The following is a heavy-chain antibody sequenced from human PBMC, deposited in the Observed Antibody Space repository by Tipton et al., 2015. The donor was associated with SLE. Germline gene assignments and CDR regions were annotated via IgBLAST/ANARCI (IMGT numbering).Heavy chain of an antibody. V-gene: IGHV4-4*02. D-gene: IGHD3-22*01. CDR2: IHHSGST. CDR1: GGSIGSSNW. Sequence: TLSLTCAVSGGSIGSSNWWIWVRQPPGKGLEYIGEIHHSGSTNYNSSLKSRVTMSVDKSKSQFSLKLSSVTAADTAVYYCARDSYDSSGYFDQWGQGTLVTVSS. J-gene: IGHJ4*02. CDR3: ARDSYDSSGYFDQ.